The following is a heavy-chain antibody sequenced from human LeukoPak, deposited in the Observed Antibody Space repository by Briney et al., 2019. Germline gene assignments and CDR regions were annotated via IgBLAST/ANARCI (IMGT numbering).Heavy chain of an antibody. Sequence: GGSLRLSCAASGFIFSNYWMTWVRQAPGKGLEWVANIKQDGSDKHYVDSVKGRFTISRDNAKNSLYLQVNGLRAEDTAVYYYARDTIPDYWGQGTLVTVSS. D-gene: IGHD2-2*01. J-gene: IGHJ4*02. V-gene: IGHV3-7*01. CDR2: IKQDGSDK. CDR3: ARDTIPDY. CDR1: GFIFSNYW.